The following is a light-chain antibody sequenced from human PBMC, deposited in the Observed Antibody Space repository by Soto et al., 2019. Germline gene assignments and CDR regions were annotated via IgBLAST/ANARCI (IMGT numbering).Light chain of an antibody. CDR2: GAS. CDR1: XXVSXSY. V-gene: IGKV3-20*01. J-gene: IGKJ5*01. CDR3: QQYGRSPT. Sequence: EIVLTQSPGTLSLSPGERXTXXCXAIXXVSXSYLAWYQQKPGHATRLIIYGASSRATGIPDRFSGSGSGTEFTLTISRLEPEDFAVYYCQQYGRSPTFGKGTRLEIK.